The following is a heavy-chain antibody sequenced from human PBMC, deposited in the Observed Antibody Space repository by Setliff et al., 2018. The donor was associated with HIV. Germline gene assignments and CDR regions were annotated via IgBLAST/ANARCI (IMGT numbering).Heavy chain of an antibody. Sequence: PSETLSLTCAVSGYSISSGYYWGWIRQPPGKGLEWVGSIYHSGTTYYNPSLKSRVTLSVDTSKNQFSLKLTSVTAADTALYYCARGSDYIWGNYRFPFDYWGQGTLVTVSS. CDR1: GYSISSGYY. CDR2: IYHSGTT. J-gene: IGHJ4*02. D-gene: IGHD3-16*02. CDR3: ARGSDYIWGNYRFPFDY. V-gene: IGHV4-38-2*01.